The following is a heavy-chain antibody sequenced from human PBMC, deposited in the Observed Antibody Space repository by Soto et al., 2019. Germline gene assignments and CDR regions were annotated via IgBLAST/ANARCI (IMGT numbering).Heavy chain of an antibody. Sequence: QVQLQESGPGLVKPSETLSLTCTVTGGSISTYYWSWIRQPPGKGLEWIGHIYYTGNTNYNPSLKCRVTISVDTSMIRFSLRLRSVSAADTAVYYCARAQTFDFHNWFDPWGQGTLVTVSS. CDR2: IYYTGNT. V-gene: IGHV4-59*13. CDR3: ARAQTFDFHNWFDP. D-gene: IGHD3-3*01. CDR1: GGSISTYY. J-gene: IGHJ5*02.